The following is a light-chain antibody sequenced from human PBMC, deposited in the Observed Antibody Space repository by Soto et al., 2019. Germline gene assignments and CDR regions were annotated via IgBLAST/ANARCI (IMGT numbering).Light chain of an antibody. Sequence: EIVLTQSPATLALSPGERSILSCRASQSVSTYLSWYQQKPGQPPRLLISDASTRATGIPDRFSGSVSGTDFTLTISSLEPEDFAVYYCQQRSSSPLTFGGGTKVEIK. CDR2: DAS. V-gene: IGKV3-11*01. CDR1: QSVSTY. CDR3: QQRSSSPLT. J-gene: IGKJ4*01.